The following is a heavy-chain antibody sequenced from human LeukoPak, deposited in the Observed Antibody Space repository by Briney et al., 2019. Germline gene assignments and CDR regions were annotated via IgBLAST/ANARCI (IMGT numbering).Heavy chain of an antibody. CDR2: ISSSSSTI. Sequence: GGSLRLSCAASGFTFSSYSMNWVRQAPGKGLEWVSYISSSSSTIYYADSVKGRFTISRDNAKNSLYLQMNSLRAEDTAVYYCARSLFLRTPRGYMDVWGKGTTVTVSS. J-gene: IGHJ6*03. D-gene: IGHD1-14*01. CDR3: ARSLFLRTPRGYMDV. CDR1: GFTFSSYS. V-gene: IGHV3-48*04.